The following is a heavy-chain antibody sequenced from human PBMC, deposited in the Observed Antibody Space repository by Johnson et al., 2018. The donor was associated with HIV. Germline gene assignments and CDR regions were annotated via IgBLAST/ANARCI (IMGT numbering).Heavy chain of an antibody. CDR3: ARYNGVDSSSSGQTDI. V-gene: IGHV3-20*04. J-gene: IGHJ3*02. CDR1: GFTFVDYG. CDR2: INWNGGST. D-gene: IGHD2-8*01. Sequence: VQLVESGGGVVRPGRSLRLSCAASGFTFVDYGMSWVRQAPGKGLEWVSGINWNGGSTGYADSVKGRFTISRDNAKSSLYLQMNSLRAEDTALYYCARYNGVDSSSSGQTDIWGQGTMVTVSS.